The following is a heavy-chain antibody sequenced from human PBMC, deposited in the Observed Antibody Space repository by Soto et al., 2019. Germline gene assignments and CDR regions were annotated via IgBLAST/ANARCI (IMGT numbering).Heavy chain of an antibody. CDR2: FDPEDGET. CDR1: RYTLTELS. J-gene: IGHJ5*02. D-gene: IGHD4-17*01. CDR3: ATVFPITVTWWFDP. Sequence: ASVKVSCKVSRYTLTELSMHWVRQAPGKGREWMAGFDPEDGETIYAQKFQGRVTMTEDTSTDTAYMELSSLRSEDTAVYYCATVFPITVTWWFDPWGQGTLVTVSS. V-gene: IGHV1-24*01.